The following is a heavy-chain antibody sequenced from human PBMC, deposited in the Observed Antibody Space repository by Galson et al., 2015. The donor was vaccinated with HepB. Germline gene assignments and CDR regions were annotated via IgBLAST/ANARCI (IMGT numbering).Heavy chain of an antibody. Sequence: SLRLSCAASGFTFSSYGMHWVRQAPGKGLEWVAVIWYDGSNKYYADSVKGRFTISRDNSKNTLYLQMNSLRAEDTAVYYCARGPSYGDYLDYWGQGTLVTVSS. CDR3: ARGPSYGDYLDY. V-gene: IGHV3-33*01. CDR1: GFTFSSYG. D-gene: IGHD4-17*01. J-gene: IGHJ4*02. CDR2: IWYDGSNK.